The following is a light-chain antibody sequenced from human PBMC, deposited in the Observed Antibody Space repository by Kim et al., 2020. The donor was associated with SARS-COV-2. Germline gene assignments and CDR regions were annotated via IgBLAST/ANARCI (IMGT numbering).Light chain of an antibody. CDR1: SLRRYY. V-gene: IGLV3-19*01. CDR3: NSRDSSGNHLLYV. Sequence: SSELTQDPAVSVALGQTVRITCQGDSLRRYYASWYQQKPGQAPVVVIYGKNNRPSGIPDRFSGSSSGNTASLTITGAPAEDEADYYCNSRDSSGNHLLYV. CDR2: GKN. J-gene: IGLJ1*01.